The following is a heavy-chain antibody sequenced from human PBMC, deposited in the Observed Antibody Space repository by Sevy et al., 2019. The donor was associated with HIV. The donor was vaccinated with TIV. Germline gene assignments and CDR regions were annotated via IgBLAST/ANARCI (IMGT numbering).Heavy chain of an antibody. V-gene: IGHV3-74*01. CDR2: IEGDGSGA. CDR1: GFTFYSYW. D-gene: IGHD6-13*01. Sequence: GGSLRLSCKASGFTFYSYWMHWVRQVPGKGLVWVSLIEGDGSGAVYADSVKGRFTISRDNAKNTLFLQMNSLTVDDTGIYYCARPPDSSPAEVFDVWGHGVLVTVSS. CDR3: ARPPDSSPAEVFDV. J-gene: IGHJ4*01.